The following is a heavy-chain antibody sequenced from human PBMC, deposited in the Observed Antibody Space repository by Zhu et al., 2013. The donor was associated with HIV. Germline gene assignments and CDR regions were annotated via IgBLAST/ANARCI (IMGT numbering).Heavy chain of an antibody. CDR1: GGTFSSYA. J-gene: IGHJ2*01. V-gene: IGHV1-69*01. CDR2: IIPIFGTA. Sequence: QVQLVQSGAEVKKPGSSVKVSCKASGGTFSSYAISWVRQAPGQGLEWMGGIIPIFGTANYAQKFQGRVTITADESTSTAYMELSSLRSEDTAVYYCAREWGIVVVPAARVLMAAAGNTEYWYFDLWGRGTLVTVSS. D-gene: IGHD2-2*01. CDR3: AREWGIVVVPAARVLMAAAGNTEYWYFDL.